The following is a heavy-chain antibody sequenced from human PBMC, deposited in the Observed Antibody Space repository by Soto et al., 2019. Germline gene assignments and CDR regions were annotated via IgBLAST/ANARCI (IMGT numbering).Heavy chain of an antibody. Sequence: SETLSLTCSVSGGSISSYDWSWIRQPPGKGLEWIGYIYYSGSTNYNPSLKSRVTISVDTSKNQFSLKLSSVTAADTAVYYCARHAEAVVVVVAATLGAFDIWGQGTMVTVSS. D-gene: IGHD2-15*01. CDR3: ARHAEAVVVVVAATLGAFDI. V-gene: IGHV4-59*08. J-gene: IGHJ3*02. CDR2: IYYSGST. CDR1: GGSISSYD.